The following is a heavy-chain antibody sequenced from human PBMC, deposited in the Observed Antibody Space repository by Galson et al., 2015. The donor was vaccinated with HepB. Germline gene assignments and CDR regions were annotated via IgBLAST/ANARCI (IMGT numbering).Heavy chain of an antibody. V-gene: IGHV3-23*01. Sequence: SLRLSCAASGFTFSSYAMSWVRQAPGKGLEWVSAISGSGGSTYYADSVKGRFTISRDNSKNTLYLQMNSPRAEDTAVYYCAKDRSPHYGDYTGFGYWGQGTLVTVSS. CDR3: AKDRSPHYGDYTGFGY. CDR1: GFTFSSYA. CDR2: ISGSGGST. D-gene: IGHD4-17*01. J-gene: IGHJ4*02.